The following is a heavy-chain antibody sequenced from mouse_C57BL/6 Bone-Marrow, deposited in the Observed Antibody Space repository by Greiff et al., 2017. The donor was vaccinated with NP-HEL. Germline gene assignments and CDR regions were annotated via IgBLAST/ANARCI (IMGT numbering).Heavy chain of an antibody. V-gene: IGHV1-55*01. D-gene: IGHD1-1*01. CDR2: IYPGSGST. Sequence: QVQLQQPGAELVKPGASVKLSCKASGYTFTSYWMHWVKQRPGQGLEWIGDIYPGSGSTNYNEKFKSKATLTVDTSSSTAYMQLSSLTSEDSAVYYCARYGSSPDYWGQGTTLTVSS. J-gene: IGHJ2*01. CDR3: ARYGSSPDY. CDR1: GYTFTSYW.